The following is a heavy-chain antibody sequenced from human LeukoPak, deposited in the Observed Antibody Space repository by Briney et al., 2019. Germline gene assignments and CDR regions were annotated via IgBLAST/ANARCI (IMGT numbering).Heavy chain of an antibody. J-gene: IGHJ4*02. CDR3: AGDRWRYSYGLDY. D-gene: IGHD5-18*01. CDR2: IKQDGSEK. Sequence: GGSLRLSCAASGFTFSSYWMSWVRQAPGKGLEWVASIKQDGSEKYYVDSVKGRFTISRDNAKTSLYPQMNSLRAEDTAVYYCAGDRWRYSYGLDYWGQGTLVTVSS. V-gene: IGHV3-7*01. CDR1: GFTFSSYW.